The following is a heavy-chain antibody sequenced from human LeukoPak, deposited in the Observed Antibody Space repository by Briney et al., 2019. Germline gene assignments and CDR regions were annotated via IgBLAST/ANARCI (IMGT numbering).Heavy chain of an antibody. CDR2: ILVGGSNK. J-gene: IGHJ4*02. CDR3: ANLLRWEPY. CDR1: GFTFSSYG. V-gene: IGHV3-30*18. D-gene: IGHD4-23*01. Sequence: PGGSLRLSCAASGFTFSSYGVHWVRQAPGKGLEWVAVILVGGSNKYYADSVKGRFTISRDNSKNTLYLQMNSLRAEDTAVYYCANLLRWEPYWGQGTLVTVSS.